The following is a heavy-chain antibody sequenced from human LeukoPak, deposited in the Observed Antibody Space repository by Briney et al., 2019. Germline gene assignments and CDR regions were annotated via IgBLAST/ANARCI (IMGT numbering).Heavy chain of an antibody. CDR2: IYSGGST. V-gene: IGHV4-39*01. Sequence: SETLSLTCTVSGVSIISSGSYWAGIRQPPGKGLEWIGSIYSGGSTYYNPSLKTRVTTSVDTSKNQFSLKLNSVTAADTAAYYCARQPGSFASGSLYYFDYWGQGALATVSS. CDR3: ARQPGSFASGSLYYFDY. J-gene: IGHJ4*02. CDR1: GVSIISSGSY. D-gene: IGHD3-10*01.